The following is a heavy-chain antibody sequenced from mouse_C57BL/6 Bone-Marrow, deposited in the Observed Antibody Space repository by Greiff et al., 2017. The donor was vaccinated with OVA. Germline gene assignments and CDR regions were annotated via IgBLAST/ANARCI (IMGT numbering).Heavy chain of an antibody. J-gene: IGHJ3*01. CDR2: IYPRSGNT. Sequence: VKLMESGAELARPGASVKLSCKASGYTFTSYGISWVKQRTGQGLEWIGEIYPRSGNTYYNEKFKGKATLTADKSSSTAYMELRSLTSEDSAVYFCARRLRLRFAYWGQGTLVTVSA. CDR1: GYTFTSYG. V-gene: IGHV1-81*01. CDR3: ARRLRLRFAY. D-gene: IGHD2-4*01.